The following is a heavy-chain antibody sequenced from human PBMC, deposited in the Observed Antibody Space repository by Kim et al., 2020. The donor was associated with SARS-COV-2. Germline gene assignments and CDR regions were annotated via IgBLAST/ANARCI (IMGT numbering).Heavy chain of an antibody. CDR3: ARGGYYFDY. CDR1: GGSFSGYY. CDR2: INHSGST. Sequence: SETLSLTCAVYGGSFSGYYWSWIRQPPGKGLEWIGEINHSGSTNYNPSLKSRVTISVDTSKNQFSLKLSSVTAADTAVYYCARGGYYFDYWGQGTLVTVSS. V-gene: IGHV4-34*01. J-gene: IGHJ4*02.